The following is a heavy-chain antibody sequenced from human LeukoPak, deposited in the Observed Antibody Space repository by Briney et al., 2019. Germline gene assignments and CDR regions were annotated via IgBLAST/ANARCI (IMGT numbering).Heavy chain of an antibody. CDR1: GFTFRDAW. V-gene: IGHV3-23*01. Sequence: GGSLRLSCAASGFTFRDAWMSWVRQAPGKGLEWVSVISGSGGSTYYADSLKGRFTISRDNSKNTLYLQMNSLRAEDTAVYYCAKDRSSGWFMIPDYWGQGTLVTVSS. D-gene: IGHD6-19*01. CDR3: AKDRSSGWFMIPDY. J-gene: IGHJ4*02. CDR2: ISGSGGST.